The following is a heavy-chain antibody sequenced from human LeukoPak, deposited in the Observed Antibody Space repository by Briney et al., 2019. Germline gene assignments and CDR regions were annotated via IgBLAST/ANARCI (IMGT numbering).Heavy chain of an antibody. CDR3: ARLMADYDVNWFET. J-gene: IGHJ5*02. CDR1: GGSTSISGYY. D-gene: IGHD4-17*01. Sequence: SETLSLTCTVSGGSTSISGYYWVWVRQPPGKGLEWIGGINFQGIIFYTQSLQSRVTLSLDTSRNDFSLTLTSVSAADTAVYFCARLMADYDVNWFETWGQGTLVTVSS. V-gene: IGHV4-39*02. CDR2: INFQGII.